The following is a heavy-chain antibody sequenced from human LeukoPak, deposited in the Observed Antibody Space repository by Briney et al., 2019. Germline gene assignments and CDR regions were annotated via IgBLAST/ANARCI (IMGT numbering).Heavy chain of an antibody. CDR1: GFSFNTYG. CDR3: AKKRDTHETLYFFES. V-gene: IGHV3-23*01. Sequence: GSLRLSCAASGFSFNTYGMTGVRQAPGKGLEWVSAISGSGSDTYYADSVQGRFTISRDNSKNTLSLQMDILRDEDTAVYYCAKKRDTHETLYFFESWGQGILVSVSS. J-gene: IGHJ4*02. D-gene: IGHD6-25*01. CDR2: ISGSGSDT.